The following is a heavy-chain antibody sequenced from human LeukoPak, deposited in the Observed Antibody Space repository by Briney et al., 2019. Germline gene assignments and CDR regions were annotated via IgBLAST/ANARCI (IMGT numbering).Heavy chain of an antibody. CDR3: AREAIKDY. CDR2: ISSASGTI. V-gene: IGHV3-48*02. Sequence: PGGSLRLSCEVSGFTFSSHSMNWVRQAPGKGLEWVSYISSASGTIYYADSVKGRFTIARDDAKNSLYLQMSSHRDEDTAVYYCAREAIKDYWGQGTLVTVSS. CDR1: GFTFSSHS. J-gene: IGHJ4*02.